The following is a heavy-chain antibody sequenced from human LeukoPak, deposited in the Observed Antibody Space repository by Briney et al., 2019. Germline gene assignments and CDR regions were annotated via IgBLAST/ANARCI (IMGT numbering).Heavy chain of an antibody. CDR3: ARGKLTNDFWSGYQILDP. J-gene: IGHJ5*02. V-gene: IGHV4-31*03. D-gene: IGHD3-3*01. Sequence: SETLSLTCTVSGGSISSGGYYWSWIRQHPGKGLEWIGYIYYSGSTYYNPSLKSRVTISVDTSKNQFSLKLSSVTAADTAVYYCARGKLTNDFWSGYQILDPWGQGTLVTVSS. CDR1: GGSISSGGYY. CDR2: IYYSGST.